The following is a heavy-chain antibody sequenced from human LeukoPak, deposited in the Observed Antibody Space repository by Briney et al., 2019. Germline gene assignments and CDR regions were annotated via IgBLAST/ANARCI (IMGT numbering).Heavy chain of an antibody. Sequence: PGGSLRLSCAASGFTFSSYAMTWVRQAPGKGLEWVSSISSSSGYIYYADSVKGRFTLSRDNANNSLFLQMSSLRAEDTAVYYCARGRFHYDSSGHTAFDTWGQGTMVTVSS. D-gene: IGHD3-22*01. V-gene: IGHV3-21*01. CDR3: ARGRFHYDSSGHTAFDT. CDR1: GFTFSSYA. CDR2: ISSSSGYI. J-gene: IGHJ3*02.